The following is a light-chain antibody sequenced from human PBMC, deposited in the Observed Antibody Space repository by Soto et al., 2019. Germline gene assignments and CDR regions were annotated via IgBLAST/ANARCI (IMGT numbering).Light chain of an antibody. CDR3: QQYYNWPGT. Sequence: EIVMTQSPAALSVSPGERATLSCRTSQSVTSDLAWYQQKPGQAPRLLIFGAYTRATGVPARFSGSGSGTEFTLTIGTLQPEDFALYYCQQYYNWPGTFGQGTKVEIK. CDR1: QSVTSD. CDR2: GAY. V-gene: IGKV3-15*01. J-gene: IGKJ1*01.